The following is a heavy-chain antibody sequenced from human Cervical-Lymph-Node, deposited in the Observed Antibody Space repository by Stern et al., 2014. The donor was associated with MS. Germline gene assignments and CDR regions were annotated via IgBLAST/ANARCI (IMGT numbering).Heavy chain of an antibody. J-gene: IGHJ6*02. CDR2: VSYDGSDE. Sequence: QVQLVESGGGVVQPGRSLRLSCAASGFTFSYSTMHWVRQAPGKGLEWVGTVSYDGSDEYYPDSGKGRFTISRDNSRNTLYLQVNSLRAEDTGVYFCARDRTVTTYYYYYGMDVWGQGTTVTVSS. CDR3: ARDRTVTTYYYYYGMDV. CDR1: GFTFSYST. D-gene: IGHD4-11*01. V-gene: IGHV3-30*04.